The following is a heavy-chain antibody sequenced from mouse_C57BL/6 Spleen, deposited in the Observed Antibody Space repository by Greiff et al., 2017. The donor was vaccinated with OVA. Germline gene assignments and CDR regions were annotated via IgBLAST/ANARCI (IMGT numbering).Heavy chain of an antibody. V-gene: IGHV1-9*01. J-gene: IGHJ2*01. D-gene: IGHD2-3*01. CDR1: GYTFTSYW. CDR3: ASLGYSD. Sequence: VQLQQSGAELMKPGASVKLSCKATGYTFTSYWIDWVKQRPGHGLEWIGEILTGGGSTNYNQKFKGRATFTADTSSNTAYMQLRSLTTEDSAIYYCASLGYSDWGKGTTLTVSS. CDR2: ILTGGGST.